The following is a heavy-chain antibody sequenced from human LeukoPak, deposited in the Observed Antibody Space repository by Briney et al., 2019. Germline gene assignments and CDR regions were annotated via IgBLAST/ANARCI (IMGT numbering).Heavy chain of an antibody. V-gene: IGHV4-30-4*01. CDR1: GGSISSGDYY. CDR2: IYYSGST. Sequence: PSETLSLTCTVSGGSISSGDYYWSWIRQPPGKGLEWIGYIYYSGSTSYNPSLKSRVTMSVDTSKNQFSLKLSSVTAADTAVYYCARDLAPGYSSGLGPVDWGQGTLVTVSS. CDR3: ARDLAPGYSSGLGPVD. D-gene: IGHD6-19*01. J-gene: IGHJ4*02.